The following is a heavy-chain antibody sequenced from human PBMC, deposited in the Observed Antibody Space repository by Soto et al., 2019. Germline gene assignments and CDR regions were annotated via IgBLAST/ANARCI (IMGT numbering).Heavy chain of an antibody. CDR1: GFTFSSYA. J-gene: IGHJ3*02. D-gene: IGHD6-6*01. V-gene: IGHV3-23*01. Sequence: GGSLRLSCAASGFTFSSYAMSWVRQAPGKGLEWVSAISGSGGSTYYADSVKGRFTISRDNSKNTLYLQMNSLRAEDTAVYYCAKDQRTPLGGSSAGAFDIWGQGTMVTVSS. CDR2: ISGSGGST. CDR3: AKDQRTPLGGSSAGAFDI.